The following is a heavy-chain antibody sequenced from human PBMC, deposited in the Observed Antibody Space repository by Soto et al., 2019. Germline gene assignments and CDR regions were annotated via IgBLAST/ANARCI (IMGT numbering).Heavy chain of an antibody. D-gene: IGHD6-13*01. CDR2: VYYSGST. V-gene: IGHV4-39*01. CDR3: ARHGAAAGIRHFDY. CDR1: GGSISSSSYY. Sequence: QLQLQESGPGLVKPSETLSLTCTVSGGSISSSSYYWGWIRQPPGKGLEWIGSVYYSGSTYYNPSLKSRVTISVDTSKNQFSLKLSSVTAADTAVYYCARHGAAAGIRHFDYWGQGTLVTVSS. J-gene: IGHJ4*02.